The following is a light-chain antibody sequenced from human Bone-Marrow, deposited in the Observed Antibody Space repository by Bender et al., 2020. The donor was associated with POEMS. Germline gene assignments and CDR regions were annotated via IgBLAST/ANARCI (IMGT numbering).Light chain of an antibody. CDR2: HSN. CDR3: QVWHYNNLWV. V-gene: IGLV3-21*04. J-gene: IGLJ3*02. CDR1: NIGSQS. Sequence: SYVLTQPPSLSAAPGKTATISCGGNNIGSQSVHWYQQKPGQAPLLVMYHSNDRPSGIPERLSGSSSGNTATLTISRVEAGDEADYYCQVWHYNNLWVFGGGTRLTVL.